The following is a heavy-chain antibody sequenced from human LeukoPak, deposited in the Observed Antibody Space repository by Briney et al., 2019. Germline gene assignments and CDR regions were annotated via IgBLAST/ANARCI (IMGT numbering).Heavy chain of an antibody. CDR3: ARSASAAMVIHFDY. D-gene: IGHD5-18*01. CDR1: GFTFSSYA. V-gene: IGHV3-30-3*01. J-gene: IGHJ4*02. CDR2: ISYDGSNK. Sequence: PGGSLRLSCAASGFTFSSYAMHWVRQAPGKGLEWVAVISYDGSNKYYADSVKGRFTISRDNSKNTLYLQMNSLRAEDTAVYYCARSASAAMVIHFDYWGQGTLVTVSS.